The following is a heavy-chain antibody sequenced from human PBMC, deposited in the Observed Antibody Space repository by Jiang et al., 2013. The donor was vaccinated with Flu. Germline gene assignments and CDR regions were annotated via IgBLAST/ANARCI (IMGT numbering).Heavy chain of an antibody. Sequence: VALLKPSETLSLTCEVTGGSFRGHYWAWIRQPPGGGLEWLGRVNVDGTSNYKSSLKSRVSIVLDTSKNQFSLRLSSVTVADTAVYYCARAAYCGGNCYAYFD. V-gene: IGHV4-34*01. J-gene: IGHJ4*01. CDR2: VNVDGTS. CDR3: ARAAYCGGNCYAYFD. CDR1: GGSFRGHY. D-gene: IGHD2-21*01.